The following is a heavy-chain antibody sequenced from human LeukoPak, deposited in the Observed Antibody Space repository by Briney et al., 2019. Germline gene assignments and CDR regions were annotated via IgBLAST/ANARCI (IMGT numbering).Heavy chain of an antibody. D-gene: IGHD5-24*01. V-gene: IGHV1-69*05. CDR2: IIPMFGTA. Sequence: SVKVSCKTSGVTFSSYAISWVRQAPGQGLEWMGGIIPMFGTANYAQKFQGRVTLTRDMSTSTDYLELSSLRSEDTAVYYCARDNSVRDEAWWFNSWGQGTLVTVSS. CDR3: ARDNSVRDEAWWFNS. CDR1: GVTFSSYA. J-gene: IGHJ5*01.